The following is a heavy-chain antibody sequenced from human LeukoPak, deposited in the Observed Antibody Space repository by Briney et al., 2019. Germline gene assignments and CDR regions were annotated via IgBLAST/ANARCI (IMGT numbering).Heavy chain of an antibody. CDR2: IIPIFGTA. CDR3: AQEGIAVAAFDP. J-gene: IGHJ5*02. V-gene: IGHV1-69*13. CDR1: GGTFSSYA. D-gene: IGHD6-19*01. Sequence: SVTVSCKASGGTFSSYAISWVRQAPGQGLEWMGGIIPIFGTANYAQKFQGRVTITADESTSTAYMELSSLRSEDTAVYYCAQEGIAVAAFDPWGQGTLVTVSS.